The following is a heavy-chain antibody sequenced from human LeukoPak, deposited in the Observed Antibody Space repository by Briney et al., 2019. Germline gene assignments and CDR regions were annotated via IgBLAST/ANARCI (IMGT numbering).Heavy chain of an antibody. CDR3: VKAQLNYYYDTSGYFFDN. V-gene: IGHV3-9*03. CDR2: INWNSGSV. D-gene: IGHD3-22*01. Sequence: PGGSLRLSCAASGFTFDDYAMHWVRQAPGKGLEWVSGINWNSGSVGYADSVKGRFTISRDNAKNSLYLQMNGLRAEDMALYYCVKAQLNYYYDTSGYFFDNWGQGTLVTVST. J-gene: IGHJ4*02. CDR1: GFTFDDYA.